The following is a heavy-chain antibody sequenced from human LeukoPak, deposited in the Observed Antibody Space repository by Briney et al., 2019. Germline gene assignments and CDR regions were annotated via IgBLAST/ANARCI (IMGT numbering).Heavy chain of an antibody. D-gene: IGHD3-16*01. CDR1: GGSISSSSYY. CDR3: ARDAADAPVAPGGDFDP. V-gene: IGHV4-39*07. Sequence: SETLSLTCTVSGGSISSSSYYWGWIRQPPGKGLEWIGSIYYSGSTYYNPSLKSRVTISVDTSKNQFSLKLSSVTAADTAVYYCARDAADAPVAPGGDFDPWGQGTLVTVSS. J-gene: IGHJ5*02. CDR2: IYYSGST.